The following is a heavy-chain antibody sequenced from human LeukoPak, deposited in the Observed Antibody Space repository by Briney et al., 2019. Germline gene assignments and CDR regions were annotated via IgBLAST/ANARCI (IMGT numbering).Heavy chain of an antibody. CDR1: GYTFTDHP. J-gene: IGHJ4*02. CDR2: INPHSGAT. D-gene: IGHD1-26*01. Sequence: ASVKVSCKTSGYTFTDHPMHWVRQAPGQGLEWVGDINPHSGATSYAHHFQDRVTMALDTSISVAYLEVRRLKVNDTAVYYCVKGSRMGATFDDWGQGYLVIVSS. CDR3: VKGSRMGATFDD. V-gene: IGHV1-2*07.